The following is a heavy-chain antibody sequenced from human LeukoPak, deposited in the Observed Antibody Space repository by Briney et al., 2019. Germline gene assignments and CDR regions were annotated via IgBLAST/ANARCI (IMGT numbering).Heavy chain of an antibody. CDR3: TRTWYSNRVVDY. J-gene: IGHJ4*02. Sequence: KPSGTLSLTCAVTGGSISSSNWWSWVRQPPGKGLEWIGEIYHSGSTNYNPSLKSRVTISVDKSNNQFSLKLSSVTAADTAVYYCTRTWYSNRVVDYWGQGTLVTVSS. D-gene: IGHD6-13*01. CDR2: IYHSGST. CDR1: GGSISSSNW. V-gene: IGHV4-4*02.